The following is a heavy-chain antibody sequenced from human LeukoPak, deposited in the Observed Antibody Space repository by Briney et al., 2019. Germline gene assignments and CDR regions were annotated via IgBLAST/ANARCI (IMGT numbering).Heavy chain of an antibody. CDR2: INTGGGT. V-gene: IGHV3-23*01. CDR1: GFTFNNYA. J-gene: IGHJ4*02. CDR3: ARDLHEYYFDY. Sequence: GRSLRLSCAASGFTFNNYAMTWVRQAPGKGLEWVSTINTGGGTYYAASVKGRFTLSRENSRNTLYLQMNSLRAKDTAVYYCARDLHEYYFDYWGQGTLVTVSS.